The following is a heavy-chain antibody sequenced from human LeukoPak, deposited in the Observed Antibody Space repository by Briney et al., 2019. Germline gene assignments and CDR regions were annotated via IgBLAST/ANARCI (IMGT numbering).Heavy chain of an antibody. CDR1: GFTFSGYS. J-gene: IGHJ4*02. D-gene: IGHD6-19*01. CDR3: ARGPAVAGPGDY. CDR2: ISSGSTYI. V-gene: IGHV3-21*01. Sequence: GGSLRLSCAASGFTFSGYSMKWVRQAPGKGLEWVSSISSGSTYIYYADSVKGRFTISRDNAKNPLYLQMNSLRAEDTAVYHCARGPAVAGPGDYWGQGTLVTVSS.